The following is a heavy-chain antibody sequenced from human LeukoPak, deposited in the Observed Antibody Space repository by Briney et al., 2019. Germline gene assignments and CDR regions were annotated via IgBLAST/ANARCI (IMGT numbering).Heavy chain of an antibody. J-gene: IGHJ5*02. CDR1: GYTFTGYY. Sequence: ASVKVSCKASGYTFTGYYMHWVRQAPGQGLEWMGWINPNSGGTNYAQKFQGRVTMTRDTSISTAYMELSRLRSDDTAVYYCARSPLYCSSTSFLPWFDPWGQGTLVTVSS. CDR2: INPNSGGT. D-gene: IGHD2-2*01. CDR3: ARSPLYCSSTSFLPWFDP. V-gene: IGHV1-2*02.